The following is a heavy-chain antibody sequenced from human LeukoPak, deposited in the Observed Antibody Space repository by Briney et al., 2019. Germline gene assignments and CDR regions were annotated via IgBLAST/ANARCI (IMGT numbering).Heavy chain of an antibody. Sequence: SGTLSLTCAVYGGSFSGYYWSWIRQPPGKGLEWIGEINHSGSTNYNPSLKSRVTISVDTSKNQFSLKLSSVTAADTAVYYCARGSIGGSGPARYWGQGTLVTVSS. CDR2: INHSGST. CDR1: GGSFSGYY. D-gene: IGHD3-16*01. V-gene: IGHV4-34*01. CDR3: ARGSIGGSGPARY. J-gene: IGHJ4*02.